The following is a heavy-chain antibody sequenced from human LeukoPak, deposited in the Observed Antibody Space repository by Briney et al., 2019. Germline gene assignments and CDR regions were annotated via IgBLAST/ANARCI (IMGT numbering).Heavy chain of an antibody. J-gene: IGHJ3*02. D-gene: IGHD3-10*01. Sequence: ASVKVSCKASGYTFTDYYMHWVRQAPGQGLEWMGWMNSKNGDVNYAQKFQGRVTMTTDTATSTAYMEVRSLTSDDTAVYYCARELSLWFGEPGAFDIWGQGTMVTVSS. V-gene: IGHV1-2*02. CDR2: MNSKNGDV. CDR3: ARELSLWFGEPGAFDI. CDR1: GYTFTDYY.